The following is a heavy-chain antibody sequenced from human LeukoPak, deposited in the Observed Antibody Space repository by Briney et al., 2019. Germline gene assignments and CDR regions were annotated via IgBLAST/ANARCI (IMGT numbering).Heavy chain of an antibody. J-gene: IGHJ5*02. Sequence: SETLSLTCTVSGGSISSYYWSWIRQPPGKGLEWIVYIYYSGSTNYNPSLKSRVTISVDTSKNQFSLKLSSVTAADTAVYYCARAKTYYDFWSAYSTYNWFDPWGQGTLVTVSS. D-gene: IGHD3-3*01. V-gene: IGHV4-59*01. CDR1: GGSISSYY. CDR3: ARAKTYYDFWSAYSTYNWFDP. CDR2: IYYSGST.